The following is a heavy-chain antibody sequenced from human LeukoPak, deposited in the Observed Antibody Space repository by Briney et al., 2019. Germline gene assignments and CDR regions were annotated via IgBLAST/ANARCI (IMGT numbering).Heavy chain of an antibody. D-gene: IGHD1-26*01. J-gene: IGHJ4*02. CDR3: ARDLTGGSSPRYYFDY. V-gene: IGHV1-46*01. CDR1: GYTFTGYY. CDR2: INPSGGST. Sequence: ASVKVSCKASGYTFTGYYMHWVRQAPGQGLEWMGIINPSGGSTSCAQKFQGRVTMTRDTSTSTVYMELSSLRSEDTAVYYCARDLTGGSSPRYYFDYWGQGTLVTVSS.